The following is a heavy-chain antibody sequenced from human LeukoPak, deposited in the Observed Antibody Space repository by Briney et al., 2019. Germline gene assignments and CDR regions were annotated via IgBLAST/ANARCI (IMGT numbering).Heavy chain of an antibody. J-gene: IGHJ6*03. V-gene: IGHV1-69*13. CDR2: IIPIFGTA. Sequence: SVKVSCKASGGTFSSYAISWVRQAPGQGLEWMGGIIPIFGTANYAQKFQGRVTITADESTSTAYMELSSLRSEDTAVYYCARGYDFWSGYYTPGYYYYYMDVWGQGTMVTVSS. D-gene: IGHD3-3*01. CDR3: ARGYDFWSGYYTPGYYYYYMDV. CDR1: GGTFSSYA.